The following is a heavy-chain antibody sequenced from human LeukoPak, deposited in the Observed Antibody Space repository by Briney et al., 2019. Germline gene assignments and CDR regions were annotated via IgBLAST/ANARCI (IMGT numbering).Heavy chain of an antibody. CDR3: AKVYAVTANFDS. V-gene: IGHV3-23*01. CDR2: VDNSGLAT. D-gene: IGHD2-21*02. J-gene: IGHJ4*02. Sequence: GGSLRLSCAASGLTFSSYAMNWVRQPPGKGLEWVSAVDNSGLATYYADSVRGRFTISRDNSKNTLYLQMNSLRAEDTAIYYCAKVYAVTANFDSWGQGTLVTVSS. CDR1: GLTFSSYA.